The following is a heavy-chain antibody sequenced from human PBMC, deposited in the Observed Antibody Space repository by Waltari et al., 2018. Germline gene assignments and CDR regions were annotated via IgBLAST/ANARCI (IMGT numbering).Heavy chain of an antibody. CDR2: IIPIFGTA. CDR3: ARENRFLEWFIDWFDP. D-gene: IGHD3-3*01. CDR1: GGTFSSDA. J-gene: IGHJ5*02. V-gene: IGHV1-69*01. Sequence: QVQLVQSGAEVKKPGSSVKVSFKASGGTFSSDAISWVRQAPGQGLEWMGGIIPIFGTANYAQKFQGRVTITADESTSTAYMELSSLRSEDTAVYYCARENRFLEWFIDWFDPWGQGTLVTVSS.